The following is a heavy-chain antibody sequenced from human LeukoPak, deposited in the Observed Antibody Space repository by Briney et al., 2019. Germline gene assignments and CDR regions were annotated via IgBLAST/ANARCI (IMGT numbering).Heavy chain of an antibody. CDR3: ARGHDFWSGYSDY. J-gene: IGHJ4*02. V-gene: IGHV3-23*01. CDR2: ISGSGGST. D-gene: IGHD3-3*01. CDR1: GFTFSSYA. Sequence: GGSLRLSCAASGFTFSSYAMSWVRQAPGKGLEWVSAISGSGGSTYYADSVKGRFTISRDNSKNTPYLQMNSLRAEDTAVYYCARGHDFWSGYSDYWGKGPLATVS.